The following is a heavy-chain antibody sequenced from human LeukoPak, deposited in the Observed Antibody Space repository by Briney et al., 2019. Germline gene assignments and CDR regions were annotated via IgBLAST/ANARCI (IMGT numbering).Heavy chain of an antibody. CDR3: ARGTGYSSSSPPH. D-gene: IGHD6-13*01. V-gene: IGHV7-4-1*02. CDR1: GYSFTTYA. J-gene: IGHJ4*02. Sequence: EASVKVSCKASGYSFTTYAMNWVRQAPGQGLEWMGWINTNTGNPTYAQGFTGRFGFSLHTSVSTAYLQISSLKAEDTAVYYCARGTGYSSSSPPHWGQGTLVTVSS. CDR2: INTNTGNP.